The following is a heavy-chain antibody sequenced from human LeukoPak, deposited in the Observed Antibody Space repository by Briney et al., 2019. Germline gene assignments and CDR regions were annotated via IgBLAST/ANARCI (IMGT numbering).Heavy chain of an antibody. J-gene: IGHJ4*02. D-gene: IGHD2-15*01. CDR3: ARCSCAAGSCYGDY. CDR1: GYSFTDYW. V-gene: IGHV5-51*01. Sequence: GESLKISCKGSGYSFTDYWIGWVRQMPGKGLEWMGIISPGDSDTRYSPSFQGQVRISADKSISAAYLQWSSLKASDTAMYYCARCSCAAGSCYGDYWGQGTLVTVSS. CDR2: ISPGDSDT.